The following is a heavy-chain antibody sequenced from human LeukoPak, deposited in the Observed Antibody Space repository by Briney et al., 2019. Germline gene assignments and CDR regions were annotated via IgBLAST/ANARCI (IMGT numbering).Heavy chain of an antibody. J-gene: IGHJ4*02. CDR1: GFPFSSYS. V-gene: IGHV3-48*04. CDR3: ACSRGYSYGYGGH. CDR2: ITSYSSTI. Sequence: GSLRLSCAASGFPFSSYSMNWVRQAPGRGLEWVSYITSYSSTIYYADSVKGRFTISRDNAKNSLYLQMNSLRAEDTAVYYCACSRGYSYGYGGHWGQGTLVTVSS. D-gene: IGHD5-18*01.